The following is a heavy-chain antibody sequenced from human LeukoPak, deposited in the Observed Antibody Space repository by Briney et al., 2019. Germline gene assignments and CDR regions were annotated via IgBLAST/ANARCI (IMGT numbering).Heavy chain of an antibody. V-gene: IGHV3-9*01. J-gene: IGHJ4*02. Sequence: GGSLRLSCAASGFTFSSYSMNWVRQAPGKGLEWVSGISWNSGSIGYADSVKGRFTISRDNAKNSLYLQMNSLRAEDTALYYCAKDRFDVDSSGYCDYWGQGTLVTVSS. CDR1: GFTFSSYS. CDR3: AKDRFDVDSSGYCDY. D-gene: IGHD3-22*01. CDR2: ISWNSGSI.